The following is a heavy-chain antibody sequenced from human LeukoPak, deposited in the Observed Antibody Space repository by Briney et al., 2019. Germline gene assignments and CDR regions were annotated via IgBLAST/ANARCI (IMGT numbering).Heavy chain of an antibody. D-gene: IGHD4-23*01. J-gene: IGHJ2*01. CDR2: IYYSGST. CDR1: GGSVSSGGYF. CDR3: ARGGLEGVITHYWYLDL. V-gene: IGHV4-31*03. Sequence: SETLSLTCTVFGGSVSSGGYFWSWIRQNPGEGLEWIGYIYYSGSTYCNPSLKSRVTISLDTSKTKFSLTLSSVTAADTAVYYCARGGLEGVITHYWYLDLWGRGTLVTVSS.